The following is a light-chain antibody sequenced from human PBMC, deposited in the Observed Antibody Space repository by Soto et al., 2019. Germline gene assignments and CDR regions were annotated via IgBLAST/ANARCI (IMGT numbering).Light chain of an antibody. CDR1: QSISSW. Sequence: DIQMTQSPSTLSASVGDRVTITCRASQSISSWLAWYQQKPGKAPKLLIYKASSLESGVPSRFSGSGSGTEFTLTISSLQPDDFATYYCQQYNSYLWTFGQGNRWIS. J-gene: IGKJ1*01. V-gene: IGKV1-5*03. CDR2: KAS. CDR3: QQYNSYLWT.